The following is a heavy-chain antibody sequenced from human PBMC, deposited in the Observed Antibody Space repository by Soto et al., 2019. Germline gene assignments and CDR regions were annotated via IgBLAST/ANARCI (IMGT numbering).Heavy chain of an antibody. CDR3: ARDRIYYFDC. J-gene: IGHJ4*02. V-gene: IGHV1-69*01. CDR1: GGTFSSHA. Sequence: QVQLVQSGAEVKKPGSSVKVSCKASGGTFSSHAIRWVRQAPGQGLECMGGIIPTLGTANYAQKFQGRVTITADESTSTASMELSSLRSEDTAVYYGARDRIYYFDCWGQGTLVTVSS. CDR2: IIPTLGTA. D-gene: IGHD4-17*01.